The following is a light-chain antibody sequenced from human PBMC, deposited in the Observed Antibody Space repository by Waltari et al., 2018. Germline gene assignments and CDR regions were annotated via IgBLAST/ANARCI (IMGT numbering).Light chain of an antibody. CDR3: SSYTSSSTYV. Sequence: QSALTQPASVSGSPGQSITISCTGTSSYIGVYNYVPRYQQHPGKAPKLMIYDVNKRPSGVSNRFSGSKSGNTASLTISGLQAEDEADYYCSSYTSSSTYVFGTGTKVTVL. CDR2: DVN. CDR1: SSYIGVYNY. V-gene: IGLV2-14*01. J-gene: IGLJ1*01.